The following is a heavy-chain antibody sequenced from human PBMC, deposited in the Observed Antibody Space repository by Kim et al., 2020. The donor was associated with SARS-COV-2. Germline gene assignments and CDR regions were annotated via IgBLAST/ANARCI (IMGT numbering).Heavy chain of an antibody. CDR3: TTIIRYSSSSINFY. D-gene: IGHD6-6*01. V-gene: IGHV3-15*01. Sequence: GGSLRLSCAASGFTFSNAWMSWVRQAPGKGLEWVGRIKSKTDGGTTDYAAPVKGRFTISRDDSKNTLYLQMNSLKTEDTAVYYCTTIIRYSSSSINFYWGQGTLVTVSS. J-gene: IGHJ4*02. CDR1: GFTFSNAW. CDR2: IKSKTDGGTT.